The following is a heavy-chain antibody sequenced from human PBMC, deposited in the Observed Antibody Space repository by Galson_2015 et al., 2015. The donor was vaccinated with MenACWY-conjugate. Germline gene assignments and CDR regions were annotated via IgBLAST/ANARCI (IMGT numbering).Heavy chain of an antibody. CDR3: ARSTGGYCSGVSCYWGS. J-gene: IGHJ5*01. V-gene: IGHV7-4-1*02. CDR2: INTDTGKP. D-gene: IGHD2-15*01. CDR1: GYSFTTYA. Sequence: SVKVSCKASGYSFTTYAMIWVRQAPGQGLEWMGWINTDTGKPTYAQGFTGRFVFSLDTSVSTAYLQINDLKAEDTAVYFCARSTGGYCSGVSCYWGSWCHGTLLSGSS.